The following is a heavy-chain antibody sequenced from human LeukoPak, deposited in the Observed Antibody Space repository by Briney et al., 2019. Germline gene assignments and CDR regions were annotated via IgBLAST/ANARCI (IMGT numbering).Heavy chain of an antibody. CDR3: ARWTVVTALYYFDY. V-gene: IGHV4-39*07. CDR1: GGSISSSSYY. CDR2: IYYSGST. J-gene: IGHJ4*02. Sequence: SETLSLTCTVSGGSISSSSYYWGWIRQPPGKGLEWIGSIYYSGSTYYNPSLKSRVTISVDTSKNQFSLKLSSVTAADTAVYYCARWTVVTALYYFDYWGQGTLVTVSS. D-gene: IGHD2-21*02.